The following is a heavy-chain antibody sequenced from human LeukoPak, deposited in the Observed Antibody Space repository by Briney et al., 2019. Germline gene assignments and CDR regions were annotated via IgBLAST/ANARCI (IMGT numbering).Heavy chain of an antibody. CDR2: INRSGST. D-gene: IGHD3-10*01. CDR1: GGSFSGYY. Sequence: SETLSLTCAVYGGSFSGYYWSWIRQPPGKGLEWIGEINRSGSTNYNPSLKSLVTISVDTSKNQFSLKLRSVTAADTAAYYCVVLFRRGSGSYYIDYWGQGTLVTVSS. J-gene: IGHJ4*02. CDR3: VVLFRRGSGSYYIDY. V-gene: IGHV4-34*01.